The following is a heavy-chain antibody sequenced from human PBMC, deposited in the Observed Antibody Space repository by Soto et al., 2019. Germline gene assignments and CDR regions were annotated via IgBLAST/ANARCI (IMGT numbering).Heavy chain of an antibody. Sequence: QVPLQQSGPGLVKPSQTLSLTCAISGDSVSTNSAAWNWIRQSPSRGLEWLGRTYYRSMWLNAVSVKSRITIKPDTSKNQFSLQLTSVTPEATAVYYCARGDNWNDFDFDYWGQGTLVTVSS. CDR1: GDSVSTNSAA. J-gene: IGHJ4*02. D-gene: IGHD1-20*01. V-gene: IGHV6-1*01. CDR2: TYYRSMWL. CDR3: ARGDNWNDFDFDY.